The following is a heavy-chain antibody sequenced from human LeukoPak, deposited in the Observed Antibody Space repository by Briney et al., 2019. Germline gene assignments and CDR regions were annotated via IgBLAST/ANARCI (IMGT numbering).Heavy chain of an antibody. J-gene: IGHJ5*02. CDR1: GGSISSYY. V-gene: IGHV4-59*01. CDR2: IYYSGST. Sequence: SETLSLTCTVSGGSISSYYWSWIRQPPGKGLEWIGYIYYSGSTNYNPTLKSRVTISVDTFKNQFSLKLSSVTAADTAVYYCARGDESPPIIWFDPWGQGTLVTVSS. CDR3: ARGDESPPIIWFDP.